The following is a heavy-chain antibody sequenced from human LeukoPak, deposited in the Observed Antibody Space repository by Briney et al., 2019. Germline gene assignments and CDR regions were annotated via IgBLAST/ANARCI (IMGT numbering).Heavy chain of an antibody. CDR1: GYTFTNYY. CDR3: ASWFGSSGYPYYYYGMDV. CDR2: INPSGGST. V-gene: IGHV1-46*01. D-gene: IGHD3-22*01. J-gene: IGHJ6*02. Sequence: GASVKVSCKASGYTFTNYYMHWVRQAPGQGLEWMGIINPSGGSTSYAQKFQGRVTMTRDTSTSTVYMELSSLRSEDTAVCYCASWFGSSGYPYYYYGMDVWGQGTTVTVSS.